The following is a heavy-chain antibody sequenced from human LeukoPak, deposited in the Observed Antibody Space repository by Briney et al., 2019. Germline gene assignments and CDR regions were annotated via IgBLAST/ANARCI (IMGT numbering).Heavy chain of an antibody. J-gene: IGHJ4*02. Sequence: SETLSLTCTVSGDSISGYSYYWGWIRQPPGKGLEWIGSIYYSGSTYYNPSLKSRVTISVDTSKNQFSLKLSSVTAADTAVYYCARLLTGSGSYSNDYWGQGTLVTVSS. CDR2: IYYSGST. CDR1: GDSISGYSYY. D-gene: IGHD3-10*01. CDR3: ARLLTGSGSYSNDY. V-gene: IGHV4-39*01.